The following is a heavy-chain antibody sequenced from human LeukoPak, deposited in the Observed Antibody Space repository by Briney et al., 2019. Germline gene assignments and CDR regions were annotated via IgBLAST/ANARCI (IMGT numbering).Heavy chain of an antibody. CDR1: GYTFNAYY. CDR3: ARYYSSDY. CDR2: INPNSGGT. D-gene: IGHD6-13*01. V-gene: IGHV1-2*02. J-gene: IGHJ4*02. Sequence: ASVKVSCKTSGYTFNAYYMHWVRQAPGQGLEWMGWINPNSGGTNYAQKFQGRVTMTRDTSISTAYMELSRLRSDDTALYYCARYYSSDYWGQGTLVTVSS.